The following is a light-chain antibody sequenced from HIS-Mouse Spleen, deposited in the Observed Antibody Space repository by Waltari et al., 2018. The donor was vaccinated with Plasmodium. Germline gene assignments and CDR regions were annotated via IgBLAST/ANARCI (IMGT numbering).Light chain of an antibody. CDR3: QQYNNPRTT. CDR2: GAS. V-gene: IGKV3-15*01. CDR1: QSVSSN. Sequence: PGERATLSCRASQSVSSNLAWYQQKPGQAPRLLIYGASTRATGIPARFSGSGSGTEFTLTISSLQSEDFAVYYCQQYNNPRTTFGQGTKLEIK. J-gene: IGKJ2*01.